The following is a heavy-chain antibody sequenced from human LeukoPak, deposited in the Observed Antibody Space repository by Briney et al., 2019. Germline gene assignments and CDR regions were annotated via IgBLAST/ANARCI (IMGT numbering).Heavy chain of an antibody. D-gene: IGHD3-22*01. J-gene: IGHJ1*01. Sequence: GRSLRLSCAASGFTFSSYAMHWVRQAPGKGLEWVAVISYDGSNKYYADSVKGRFTISRDNSKNTLYLQMNSLRAEDTAVYYCARERLDSSGYYYGYFQHWGQGTLVTVS. CDR2: ISYDGSNK. V-gene: IGHV3-30-3*01. CDR1: GFTFSSYA. CDR3: ARERLDSSGYYYGYFQH.